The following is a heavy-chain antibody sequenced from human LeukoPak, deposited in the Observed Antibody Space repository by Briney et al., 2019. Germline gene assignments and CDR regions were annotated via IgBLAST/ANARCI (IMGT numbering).Heavy chain of an antibody. CDR1: GFTFRKAW. CDR3: STTYYSDSCDLDV. CDR2: IKSETDGGTT. D-gene: IGHD3-22*01. Sequence: GGSLRLSCVASGFTFRKAWLSWVRQAPGRGPEWIARIKSETDGGTTDYAAPVKGTFTISRDDSKNTLYLQMNSLKTEDTAVYYCSTTYYSDSCDLDVWGQGTTVTVSS. J-gene: IGHJ6*02. V-gene: IGHV3-15*01.